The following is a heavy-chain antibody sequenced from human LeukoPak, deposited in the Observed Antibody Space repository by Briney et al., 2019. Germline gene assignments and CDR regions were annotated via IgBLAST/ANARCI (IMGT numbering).Heavy chain of an antibody. CDR3: ARDLGNAGAGADY. J-gene: IGHJ4*02. Sequence: GWSLRLSCAASGFTVSSNYMSWVRQAPGKGLEWVSYISSSTSYTNYADSVKGRFTISRDNAKNSLYLQMNSLRAEDTAVYYCARDLGNAGAGADYWGQGTLVTVSS. D-gene: IGHD4-23*01. V-gene: IGHV3-11*05. CDR2: ISSSTSYT. CDR1: GFTVSSNY.